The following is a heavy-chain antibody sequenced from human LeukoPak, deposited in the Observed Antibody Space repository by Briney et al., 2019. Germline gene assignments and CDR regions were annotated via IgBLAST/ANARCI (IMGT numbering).Heavy chain of an antibody. CDR1: GYTFTNFD. J-gene: IGHJ4*02. D-gene: IGHD3-10*01. V-gene: IGHV1-18*01. CDR2: ISAYNGNT. Sequence: ASLKVSCKASGYTFTNFDISWVRQAPGQGVEWIGWISAYNGNTNYAPKFQGRVTMTTDTSTSTAYMELRSLRSDDTAVYYCARDTMLRGVTSDYWGQGTLVTVSP. CDR3: ARDTMLRGVTSDY.